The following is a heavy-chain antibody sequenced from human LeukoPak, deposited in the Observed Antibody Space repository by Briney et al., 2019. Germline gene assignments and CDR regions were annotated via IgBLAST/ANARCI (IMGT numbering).Heavy chain of an antibody. V-gene: IGHV3-21*01. CDR1: GFTFSSYS. Sequence: GGSLRLSCAASGFTFSSYSMNWVRQAPGKGLEWVSSISSSSSYIYYADSVKGRFTISRDNAKNSLYLQMNSLRAEDTAVYYCARASPDYDFWSGYGSDYYYMDVWSKGTTVTVSS. CDR2: ISSSSSYI. D-gene: IGHD3-3*01. J-gene: IGHJ6*03. CDR3: ARASPDYDFWSGYGSDYYYMDV.